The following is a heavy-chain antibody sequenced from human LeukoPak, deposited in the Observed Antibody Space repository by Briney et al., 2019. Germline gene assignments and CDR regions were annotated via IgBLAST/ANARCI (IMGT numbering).Heavy chain of an antibody. CDR1: GFTFDDYA. Sequence: GGSRRLSCAASGFTFDDYAMHWVRQAPGKGLEWVSGISWNSGSIGYADSVKGRFTISRDNAKNSLYLQMNSLRAEDTALYYCAKDLRGVVTRADYWGQGTLVTVSS. J-gene: IGHJ4*02. D-gene: IGHD4-23*01. CDR3: AKDLRGVVTRADY. V-gene: IGHV3-9*01. CDR2: ISWNSGSI.